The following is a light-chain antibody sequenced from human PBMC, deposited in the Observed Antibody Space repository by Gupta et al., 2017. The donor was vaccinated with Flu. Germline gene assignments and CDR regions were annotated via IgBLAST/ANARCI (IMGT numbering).Light chain of an antibody. Sequence: EIVMTQSPATLSVSPEERVTLSCRASQSVGTDLAWYQQTPGQPPRLLIYGASTRDTGVPARFSGSGPGTEFTLTISGLQSEDFAVYYCQQDDDWPPSFGQGTKLEIK. V-gene: IGKV3-15*01. J-gene: IGKJ2*01. CDR2: GAS. CDR3: QQDDDWPPS. CDR1: QSVGTD.